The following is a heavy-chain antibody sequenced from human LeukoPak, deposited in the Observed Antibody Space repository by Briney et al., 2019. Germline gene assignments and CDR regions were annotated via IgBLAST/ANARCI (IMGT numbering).Heavy chain of an antibody. CDR1: GFSLSISG. Sequence: GGSLRLSCEASGFSLSISGMNWVRQAPGKGLEWDSYIRSSSDLMSYVASVKGRFTISRDNAKNSLYLQINSLRAEDTAVYYCARDPAYCGGDCYSVYQDAFDIWGQGTRVTVSS. J-gene: IGHJ3*02. CDR2: IRSSSDLM. CDR3: ARDPAYCGGDCYSVYQDAFDI. D-gene: IGHD2-21*02. V-gene: IGHV3-48*04.